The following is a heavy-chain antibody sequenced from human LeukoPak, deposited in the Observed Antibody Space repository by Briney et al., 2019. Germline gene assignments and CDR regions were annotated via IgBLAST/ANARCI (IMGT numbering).Heavy chain of an antibody. J-gene: IGHJ6*02. CDR1: GFTFSSYA. CDR3: ARDVYSSSSLFPLLYYYYGMDV. CDR2: ISYEGSNK. V-gene: IGHV3-30-3*01. D-gene: IGHD6-6*01. Sequence: GGSLRLSCAASGFTFSSYAMHWVRQAQGKGLEWVAVISYEGSNKYYADSVKGRFTISRDNSKNTLHLQMNSLRAEDTAVYYCARDVYSSSSLFPLLYYYYGMDVWGQGTTVTVSS.